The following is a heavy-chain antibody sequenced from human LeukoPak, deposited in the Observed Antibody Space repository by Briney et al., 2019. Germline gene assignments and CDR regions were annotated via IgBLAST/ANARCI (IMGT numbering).Heavy chain of an antibody. Sequence: SETLSLICSVSGGSISSFYWSWIRQPPGKGLEWIGCIYYSGNISFNPSLKSRVTISQDTSKNQFSLNLSSVTAADTAVYYCARLYYYDNSGYPGDSYYFDYWGQGSLVTVSS. V-gene: IGHV4-59*12. D-gene: IGHD3-22*01. CDR1: GGSISSFY. CDR2: IYYSGNI. J-gene: IGHJ4*02. CDR3: ARLYYYDNSGYPGDSYYFDY.